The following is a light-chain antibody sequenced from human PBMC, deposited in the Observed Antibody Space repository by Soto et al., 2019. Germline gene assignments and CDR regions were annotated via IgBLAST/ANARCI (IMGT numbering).Light chain of an antibody. CDR3: QQYNNWPLP. V-gene: IGKV3-15*01. CDR1: QSVSSN. J-gene: IGKJ4*01. CDR2: GAS. Sequence: EIVMTQSPATLSVSPGERATLSCRASQSVSSNLAWYQQKPGQAPRLLIYGASTRSTGISARFSGGGSGTEFTLTISSLQSADFAVYYCQQYNNWPLPFGGGTKVEMK.